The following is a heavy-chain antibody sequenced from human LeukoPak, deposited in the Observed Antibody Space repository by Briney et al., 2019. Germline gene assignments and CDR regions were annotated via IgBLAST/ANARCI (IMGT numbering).Heavy chain of an antibody. D-gene: IGHD3-9*01. CDR2: ICAYNGNT. CDR1: GYTFTSYG. Sequence: ASVTVSCKASGYTFTSYGISWVRQAPGQGLEWMGWICAYNGNTNYAQKLQGRVTMTTDTSTSTAYMELRSLRSDDTAVYYCAREAHYDILTGRGWFDPWGQGTLVTVSS. V-gene: IGHV1-18*04. J-gene: IGHJ5*02. CDR3: AREAHYDILTGRGWFDP.